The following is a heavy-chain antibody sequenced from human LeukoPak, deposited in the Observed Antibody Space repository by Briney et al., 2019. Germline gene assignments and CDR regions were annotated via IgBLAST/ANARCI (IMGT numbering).Heavy chain of an antibody. Sequence: GGSLRLSCAASGFTFSSYAMNWVRQAPGKGLEWVSAISAAGGSTYYADSVKGRFTISRDNSKDTLYLQMNSLGAEDTAVYYCAKRVAASSGANDYWGQGTLVTVSS. J-gene: IGHJ4*02. CDR2: ISAAGGST. D-gene: IGHD5-18*01. V-gene: IGHV3-23*01. CDR1: GFTFSSYA. CDR3: AKRVAASSGANDY.